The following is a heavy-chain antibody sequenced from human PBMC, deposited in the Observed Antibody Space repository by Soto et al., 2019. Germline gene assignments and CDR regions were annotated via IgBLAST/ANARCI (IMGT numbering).Heavy chain of an antibody. D-gene: IGHD2-2*01. CDR3: AKRKNCPSTTCFDY. V-gene: IGHV3-73*01. Sequence: GGSLRLSCAASGFTFSESAMHWVRQASGKGLEWVGRIRNKDNNYATAYTASVKGRFTISRDSSKNILYLEMSSLRAGDTAMYYCAKRKNCPSTTCFDYWGQGTLVTVSS. J-gene: IGHJ4*02. CDR1: GFTFSESA. CDR2: IRNKDNNYAT.